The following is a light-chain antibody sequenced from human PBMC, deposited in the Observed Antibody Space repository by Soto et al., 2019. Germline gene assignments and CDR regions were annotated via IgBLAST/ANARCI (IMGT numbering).Light chain of an antibody. CDR3: CSYAGDGVV. CDR2: DVN. Sequence: QSALTQPASVSGSPGQSIIVSCTGTNSDVGRYDHVSWLQHSPGKAPKVVIYDVNNRPSGVSNRFSGSKSDNTAALTISGLQAEDEGDYYCCSYAGDGVVLGGATKVTVL. V-gene: IGLV2-23*02. CDR1: NSDVGRYDH. J-gene: IGLJ2*01.